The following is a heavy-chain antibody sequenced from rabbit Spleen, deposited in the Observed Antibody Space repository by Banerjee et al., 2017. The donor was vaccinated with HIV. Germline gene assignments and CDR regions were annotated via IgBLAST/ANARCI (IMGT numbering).Heavy chain of an antibody. CDR3: ARGVGVNTGVNYAFYFDL. V-gene: IGHV1S45*01. D-gene: IGHD7-1*01. Sequence: QEQVEESGGDLVQPEGSLTLTCKASGFDFSSGYDMCWFRQAPGKGPEWIACIYTGDGHTYYASWVSGRFTISKTSTTVTLQMTSLTAADTATFFCARGVGVNTGVNYAFYFDLWGQGTLVTVS. CDR2: IYTGDGHT. CDR1: GFDFSSGYD. J-gene: IGHJ4*01.